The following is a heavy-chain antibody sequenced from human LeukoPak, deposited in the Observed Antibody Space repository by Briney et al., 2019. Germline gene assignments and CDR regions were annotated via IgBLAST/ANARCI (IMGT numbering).Heavy chain of an antibody. V-gene: IGHV3-23*01. CDR3: AKSEGFGLGGRLGSFDI. D-gene: IGHD3-10*01. CDR2: ISGSGGST. Sequence: GGSLRVSCADSGFTFSSYAMSRVRQAPGNGLEWASAISGSGGSTYYADSVKGRFTISRDNSKNTLYLQMNSLRAEDTAVYYCAKSEGFGLGGRLGSFDIWGQGTMVTVSS. CDR1: GFTFSSYA. J-gene: IGHJ3*02.